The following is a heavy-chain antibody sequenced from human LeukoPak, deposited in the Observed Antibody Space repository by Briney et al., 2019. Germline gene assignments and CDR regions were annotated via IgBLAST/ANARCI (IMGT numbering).Heavy chain of an antibody. CDR2: ISWNGVST. CDR1: GFTFSSYA. J-gene: IGHJ4*02. V-gene: IGHV3-43*02. CDR3: AKERGSSGYFDY. Sequence: GGSLRLSCAASGFTFSSYAMSWVRQAPGKGLEWVSLISWNGVSTYYADSVKGRFTISRDTSKNSLYLQMNSLRTEDTALYYCAKERGSSGYFDYWGQGTLVTVSS. D-gene: IGHD6-6*01.